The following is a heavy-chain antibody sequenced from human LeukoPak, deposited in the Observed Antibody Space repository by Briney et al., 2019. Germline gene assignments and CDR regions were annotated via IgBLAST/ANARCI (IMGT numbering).Heavy chain of an antibody. CDR2: ISGSGGST. CDR3: AKGSTPFCSGGSCYFDY. V-gene: IGHV3-23*01. CDR1: GFTFSSYA. D-gene: IGHD2-15*01. Sequence: GSLRLSCAASGFTFSSYAMNWVRQAPGKGREWVSAISGSGGSTYYADSVKGRFTISRDNSKNTLYLQMNSLRAEDTAVYYCAKGSTPFCSGGSCYFDYWGQGTLVTVSS. J-gene: IGHJ4*02.